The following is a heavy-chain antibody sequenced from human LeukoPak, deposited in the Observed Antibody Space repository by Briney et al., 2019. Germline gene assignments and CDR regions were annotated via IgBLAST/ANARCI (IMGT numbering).Heavy chain of an antibody. CDR1: GYTFTNYG. D-gene: IGHD2-2*01. Sequence: GASVKVSCRASGYTFTNYGVNWVRQAPGQGLEWMGWINTNTRNPTYAQGFTGRFVFSLDTSLSTAYLQISSLKAEDTAVHYCARDKYQLPYEIDYWGQGTLVTVSS. V-gene: IGHV7-4-1*02. CDR3: ARDKYQLPYEIDY. CDR2: INTNTRNP. J-gene: IGHJ4*02.